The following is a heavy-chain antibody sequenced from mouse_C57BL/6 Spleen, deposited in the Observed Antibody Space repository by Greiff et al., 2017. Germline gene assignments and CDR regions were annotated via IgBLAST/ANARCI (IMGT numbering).Heavy chain of an antibody. CDR3: ARRDGSSFDY. CDR2: INPYNGGT. J-gene: IGHJ2*01. Sequence: EVQLQQSGPVLVKPGASVKMSCKASGYTFTDYYMNWVKQSHGKSLEWIGVINPYNGGTSYKQKFKGKATLTVDKSSSTAYMELNSLTSEDSAVYYCARRDGSSFDYWGQGTTLTVSS. CDR1: GYTFTDYY. D-gene: IGHD1-1*01. V-gene: IGHV1-19*01.